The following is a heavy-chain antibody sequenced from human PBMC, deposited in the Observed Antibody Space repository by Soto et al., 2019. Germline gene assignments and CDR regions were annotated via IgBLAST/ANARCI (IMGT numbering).Heavy chain of an antibody. D-gene: IGHD3-16*01. Sequence: GASVKVSCKASGGTSSSYAISWVRQAPGQGLEWMGGIIPIFGTANYAQKFQGRVTITADKSTSTAYMELSSLRSEDTAVYYCASLIMITFGGVTGGAFDIWGQGTMVTVSS. CDR3: ASLIMITFGGVTGGAFDI. V-gene: IGHV1-69*06. CDR2: IIPIFGTA. CDR1: GGTSSSYA. J-gene: IGHJ3*02.